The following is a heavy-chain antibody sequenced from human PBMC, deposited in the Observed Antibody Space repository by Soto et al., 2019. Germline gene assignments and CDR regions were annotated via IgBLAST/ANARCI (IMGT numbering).Heavy chain of an antibody. CDR1: GFTFSDYY. CDR2: TRNKPNGYTT. D-gene: IGHD4-4*01. J-gene: IGHJ4*02. CDR3: ARGNSAFDY. V-gene: IGHV3-72*01. Sequence: LSCAASGFTFSDYYMDWVRQAPGKRLEWLGRTRNKPNGYTTEYAASVKGRFTILRDDSKNSLYLQMNGLKIEDTAVYYCARGNSAFDYWGQGTLVTVSS.